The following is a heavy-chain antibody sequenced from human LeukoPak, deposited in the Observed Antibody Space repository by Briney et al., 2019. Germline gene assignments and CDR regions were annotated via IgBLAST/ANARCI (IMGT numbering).Heavy chain of an antibody. J-gene: IGHJ4*02. CDR2: ISSSGSAI. CDR1: GFTFSDYY. D-gene: IGHD1-26*01. V-gene: IGHV3-11*01. CDR3: ARAVGVGATTFDY. Sequence: GGSLRLSCAASGFTFSDYYMSWIRQAPGKGLEWVSYISSSGSAIYYADSVKGRFTISRDNAKNSLYLQMNSLRAEDTAVYYCARAVGVGATTFDYWGQGTLVTVSS.